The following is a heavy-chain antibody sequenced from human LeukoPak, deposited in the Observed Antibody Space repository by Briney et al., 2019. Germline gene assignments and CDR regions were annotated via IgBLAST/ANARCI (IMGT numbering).Heavy chain of an antibody. D-gene: IGHD3-10*01. V-gene: IGHV4-39*07. Sequence: SETLSLTCTVSGGSISSSSYYWGWIRQPPGKGLEWIGSIYYSGSTYYNPSLKSRVTISVDTSKNQFSLKLSSVTAADTAVYYCAGGNYGSGSYYKLPLDYWGQGTLVTVSS. CDR3: AGGNYGSGSYYKLPLDY. J-gene: IGHJ4*02. CDR2: IYYSGST. CDR1: GGSISSSSYY.